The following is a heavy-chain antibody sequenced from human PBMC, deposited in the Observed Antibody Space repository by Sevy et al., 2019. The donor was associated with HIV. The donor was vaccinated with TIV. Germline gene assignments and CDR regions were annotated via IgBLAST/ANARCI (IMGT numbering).Heavy chain of an antibody. Sequence: SETLSLTCAVYIGSFSGYHWTWIRQSPGKGLEWIGQIDHSGGTNYNPSLKSRVTISVDTSKNQFPVKLRSVTAADTAVYYCVGGGEGVMPSPLVGLGPWTTYCYFDLWGRGTLVTVSS. V-gene: IGHV4-34*01. D-gene: IGHD3-16*01. J-gene: IGHJ2*01. CDR1: IGSFSGYH. CDR2: IDHSGGT. CDR3: VGGGEGVMPSPLVGLGPWTTYCYFDL.